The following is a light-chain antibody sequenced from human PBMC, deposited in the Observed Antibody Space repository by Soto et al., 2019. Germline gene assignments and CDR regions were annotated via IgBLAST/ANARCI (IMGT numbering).Light chain of an antibody. Sequence: VVLTQSPATLSLSPGERATLSCRASQTVSRSYLAWYQQKPGQAPRLLIYAASSRATGTPDRFSGSGSATDFTLTISRLEPEDFAVFYCQQYGSSPFTFGQGTRLEIK. CDR2: AAS. J-gene: IGKJ5*01. CDR3: QQYGSSPFT. CDR1: QTVSRSY. V-gene: IGKV3-20*01.